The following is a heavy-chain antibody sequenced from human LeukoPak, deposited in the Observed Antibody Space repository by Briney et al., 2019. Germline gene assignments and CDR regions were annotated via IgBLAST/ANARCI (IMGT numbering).Heavy chain of an antibody. D-gene: IGHD6-19*01. CDR2: ISSDGSST. CDR1: GFTFSSHW. V-gene: IGHV3-74*01. Sequence: GGSLRPSCAASGFTFSSHWMHWVRQAPGKGLVWVTRISSDGSSTSYADAVKGRFTISRDNAKNTLYLQMSSLRAEDTAMYYCARISLSGWVNDHWGQGTLVTVSS. J-gene: IGHJ4*02. CDR3: ARISLSGWVNDH.